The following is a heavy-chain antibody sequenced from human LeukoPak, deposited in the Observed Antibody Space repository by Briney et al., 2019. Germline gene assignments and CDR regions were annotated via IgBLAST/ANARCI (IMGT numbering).Heavy chain of an antibody. CDR3: VRHGESGRHHAYFDY. D-gene: IGHD3-10*01. Sequence: SETLSLTCSVSGGSVSSGRYYWSWIRQPPGKGLEWIGFIYYTGSTNYNSSLKSRVTISVDTSKNQFSLKVTSVTAGDTAIYYCVRHGESGRHHAYFDYWGHGALVTVSS. CDR1: GGSVSSGRYY. V-gene: IGHV4-61*01. CDR2: IYYTGST. J-gene: IGHJ4*01.